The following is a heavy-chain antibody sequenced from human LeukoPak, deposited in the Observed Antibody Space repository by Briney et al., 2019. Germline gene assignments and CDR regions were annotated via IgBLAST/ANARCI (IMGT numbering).Heavy chain of an antibody. CDR3: ARTGKYYDSSRPYFQH. J-gene: IGHJ1*01. CDR1: GGSFSSYY. Sequence: SETLSLTCAVYGGSFSSYYWSWIRQPPGKGLEWIGEINHSGGTNYNPSLKSRVTISVDTPKNQFSLKLSSVTAADTAVYYCARTGKYYDSSRPYFQHWGQGTLVTVSS. CDR2: INHSGGT. D-gene: IGHD3-22*01. V-gene: IGHV4-34*01.